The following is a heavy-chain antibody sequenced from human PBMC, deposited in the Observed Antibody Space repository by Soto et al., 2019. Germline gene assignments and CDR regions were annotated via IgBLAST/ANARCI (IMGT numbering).Heavy chain of an antibody. D-gene: IGHD5-12*01. Sequence: GGSLRLSCAASGFTFSSYAMSWVRQAPGKGLEWVSAISGSGGSTYYADSVKGRFTISRDNSKNTLYLQMNSLRAEDTAVYYCAKSDHQPAVATIPNYFDYWGQGTLVTVSS. CDR1: GFTFSSYA. CDR3: AKSDHQPAVATIPNYFDY. CDR2: ISGSGGST. V-gene: IGHV3-23*01. J-gene: IGHJ4*02.